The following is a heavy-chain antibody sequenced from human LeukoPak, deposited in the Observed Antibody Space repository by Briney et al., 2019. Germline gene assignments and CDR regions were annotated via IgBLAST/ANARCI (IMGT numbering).Heavy chain of an antibody. J-gene: IGHJ4*02. Sequence: AGGSLRLSCAASGFTFSSYWMHWVRQAPGKGLEWVSYISSSSSTIYYADSVKGRFTISRDNAKNSLYLQMNSLRAEDTAVYYRATEVRGVIWGQGTLVTVSS. D-gene: IGHD3-10*01. CDR3: ATEVRGVI. V-gene: IGHV3-48*01. CDR1: GFTFSSYW. CDR2: ISSSSSTI.